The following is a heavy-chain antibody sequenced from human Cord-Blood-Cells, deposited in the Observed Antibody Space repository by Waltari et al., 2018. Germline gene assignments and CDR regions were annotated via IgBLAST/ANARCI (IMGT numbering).Heavy chain of an antibody. D-gene: IGHD6-13*01. V-gene: IGHV1-69*01. J-gene: IGHJ2*01. Sequence: QVQLVQSGAEVKKPGSSVKVSCKASGGTFSSYAISWVRQAPGQGLEWMGGIISMLCTANYAENLQGIGTITAEESTSTADMERSRLRAEDTAVYYCARASSSWYWYFDLWGRGTLVTVSS. CDR3: ARASSSWYWYFDL. CDR2: IISMLCTA. CDR1: GGTFSSYA.